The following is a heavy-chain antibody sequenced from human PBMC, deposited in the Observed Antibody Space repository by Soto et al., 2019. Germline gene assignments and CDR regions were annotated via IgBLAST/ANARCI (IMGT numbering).Heavy chain of an antibody. D-gene: IGHD3-10*01. CDR1: GFTFSNAW. CDR3: TAAMAD. CDR2: IKSKTDGGTT. Sequence: GGSLRLSCAGSGFTFSNAWMTWVRQAPGKGLEWVSRIKSKTDGGTTDYAAPVKGRFTISRDDSKHTMYLQMNSLKTEDTAVYYCTAAMADWGQGTLVTVSS. V-gene: IGHV3-15*01. J-gene: IGHJ4*02.